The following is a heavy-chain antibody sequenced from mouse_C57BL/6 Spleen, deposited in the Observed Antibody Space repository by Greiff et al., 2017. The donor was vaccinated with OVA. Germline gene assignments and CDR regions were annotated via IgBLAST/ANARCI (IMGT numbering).Heavy chain of an antibody. J-gene: IGHJ2*01. CDR1: GFNIKDYY. CDR3: ARRTVVADYFDY. V-gene: IGHV14-2*01. Sequence: EVQVVESGAELVKPGASVKLSCTASGFNIKDYYLHWVKQRTEQGLEWIGRIDPEVGETKYAPKFQGKATITADTYSNTAYLQLSSLTSEDTAVYYWARRTVVADYFDYWGQGTTLTVSS. CDR2: IDPEVGET. D-gene: IGHD1-1*01.